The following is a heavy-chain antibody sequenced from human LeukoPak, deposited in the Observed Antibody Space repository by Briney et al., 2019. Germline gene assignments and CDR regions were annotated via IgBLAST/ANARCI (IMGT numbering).Heavy chain of an antibody. Sequence: PGGSLRLSCAASGFTFSSYAMHWVRQAPGKGLEWVAVISYDGSNKYYADSVKGRFTISRDDSKNTLYLQMNSLRAEDTAVYYCARVGATLYPLHYVDYWGQGTLVTVSS. V-gene: IGHV3-30*04. J-gene: IGHJ4*02. D-gene: IGHD1-26*01. CDR1: GFTFSSYA. CDR3: ARVGATLYPLHYVDY. CDR2: ISYDGSNK.